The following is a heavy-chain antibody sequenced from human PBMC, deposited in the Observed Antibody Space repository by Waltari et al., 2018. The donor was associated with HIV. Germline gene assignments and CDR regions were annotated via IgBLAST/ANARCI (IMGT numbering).Heavy chain of an antibody. J-gene: IGHJ6*02. V-gene: IGHV1-24*01. Sequence: QVQLIQSGAEVKKPGASVKVSRKVFGYTPTELSMHWVRQAPGKGLEWMGGFDPEDDETIYAQKFQGRVTMTEDTSTDSAYMELSSLTSEDTAVYYCATGGGTTSIQLYDLDVWGQGTTVTVSS. CDR2: FDPEDDET. CDR1: GYTPTELS. D-gene: IGHD1-26*01. CDR3: ATGGGTTSIQLYDLDV.